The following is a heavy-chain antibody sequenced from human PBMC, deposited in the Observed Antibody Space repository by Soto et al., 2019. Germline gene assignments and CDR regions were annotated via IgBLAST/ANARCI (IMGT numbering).Heavy chain of an antibody. V-gene: IGHV3-74*01. D-gene: IGHD1-7*01. CDR2: INGDGSST. J-gene: IGHJ4*02. CDR3: ARGARNYYYFDC. CDR1: GFTFSNYW. Sequence: EVQLVESGGGLVQPGGSLRLSRVASGFTFSNYWIHWVRQAPGKGLVWVSRINGDGSSTNYADSVKGQFTISRDNAKNTVYLQMNSLRVEDTAVYYCARGARNYYYFDCWGQGTLVTVSS.